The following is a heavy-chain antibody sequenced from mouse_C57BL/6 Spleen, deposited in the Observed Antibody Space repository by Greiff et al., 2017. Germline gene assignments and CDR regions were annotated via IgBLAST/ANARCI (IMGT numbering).Heavy chain of an antibody. CDR3: ARVVDGYYLDY. CDR1: GYTFTDYN. J-gene: IGHJ2*01. V-gene: IGHV1-18*01. D-gene: IGHD2-3*01. CDR2: INPNNGGT. Sequence: EVQLQQSGPELVKPGASVKIPCKASGYTFTDYNMDWVKQSHGKSLEWIGDINPNNGGTIYNQKFKGKATLTVDKSSSTAYMELRSLTSEDTAVYYCARVVDGYYLDYWGQGTTLTVSS.